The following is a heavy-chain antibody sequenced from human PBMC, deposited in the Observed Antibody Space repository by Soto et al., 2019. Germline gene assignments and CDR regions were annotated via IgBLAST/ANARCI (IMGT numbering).Heavy chain of an antibody. J-gene: IGHJ4*02. V-gene: IGHV1-18*01. CDR3: AREDPPAHY. D-gene: IGHD2-2*01. Sequence: ASVKVSCKASGYTFASYAMHWVRQAPGQGLEWMGWISAYNGNTNYAQKLQGRVTMTTDTSTSTAYMELRSLRSDDTAVYYCAREDPPAHYWGQGTLVTVSS. CDR2: ISAYNGNT. CDR1: GYTFASYA.